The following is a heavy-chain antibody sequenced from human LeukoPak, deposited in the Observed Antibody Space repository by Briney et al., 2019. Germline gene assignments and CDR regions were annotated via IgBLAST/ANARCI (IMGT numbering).Heavy chain of an antibody. CDR3: ARKIIEYSSSSPLWFDP. J-gene: IGHJ5*02. D-gene: IGHD6-6*01. CDR1: GGSFSGYY. Sequence: SETLSLTCAVYGGSFSGYYWSWIRQPPGKGLEWIGEINHSGSTNYNPSLKSRVTISVDTSKNQFSLKLSSVTAADTAVYYCARKIIEYSSSSPLWFDPWGQGTLVTVSS. CDR2: INHSGST. V-gene: IGHV4-34*01.